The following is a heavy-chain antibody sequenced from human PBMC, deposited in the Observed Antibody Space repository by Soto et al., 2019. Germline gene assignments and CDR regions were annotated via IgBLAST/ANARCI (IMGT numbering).Heavy chain of an antibody. CDR1: GGSISSSSYY. CDR2: IYYSGST. Sequence: SETLSLTCTVSGGSISSSSYYWGWIRQPPGKGLEWIGSIYYSGSTYYNPSLKSRVTISVDTSKNQFSLKLSSVTAADTAVYYCARRTVVVPAAISSYYYMDVCGKGTTDTVSS. J-gene: IGHJ6*03. CDR3: ARRTVVVPAAISSYYYMDV. V-gene: IGHV4-39*01. D-gene: IGHD2-2*01.